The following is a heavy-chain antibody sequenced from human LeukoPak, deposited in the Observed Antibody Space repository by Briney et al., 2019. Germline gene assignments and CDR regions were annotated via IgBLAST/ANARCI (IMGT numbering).Heavy chain of an antibody. Sequence: SETLSLTCTVSGGSISSYYWSWIRQPPGRGLEWIGYTYYSGSTNYNPSLKSRVTMSVDTSKNQFSLKLSSVTAADTAVYYCARVPGYYYYMDVWGKGTTVTISS. CDR2: TYYSGST. J-gene: IGHJ6*03. CDR3: ARVPGYYYYMDV. CDR1: GGSISSYY. V-gene: IGHV4-59*01.